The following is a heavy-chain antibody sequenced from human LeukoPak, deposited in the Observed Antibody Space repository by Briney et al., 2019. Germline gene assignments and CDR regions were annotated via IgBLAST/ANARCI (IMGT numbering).Heavy chain of an antibody. CDR3: ARLNGGY. CDR2: IDYSGST. CDR1: GGSISSYY. Sequence: SETLSLTCTVSGGSISSYYWSWIWHPPGQGLGRRGYIDYSGSTNYNPSPKRRVTISVDTSKDQFSLKLRSVAAPDTAVYYCARLNGGYWGQGTLVTVSS. J-gene: IGHJ4*02. D-gene: IGHD3-10*01. V-gene: IGHV4-59*08.